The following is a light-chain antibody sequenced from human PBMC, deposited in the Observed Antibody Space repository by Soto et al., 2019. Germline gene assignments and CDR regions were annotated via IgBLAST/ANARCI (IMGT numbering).Light chain of an antibody. CDR2: DAS. CDR1: QSVSRR. V-gene: IGKV1-5*01. Sequence: DIPMTQSPSTLSASVGARITITCRASQSVSRRLAWFQQKPGKAPKLLIYDASSLESGVPSRFSGRGSGTEFTLTISSLQPDDCATYYCHTYNSYSLHTFGQGTKLEIK. J-gene: IGKJ2*01. CDR3: HTYNSYSLHT.